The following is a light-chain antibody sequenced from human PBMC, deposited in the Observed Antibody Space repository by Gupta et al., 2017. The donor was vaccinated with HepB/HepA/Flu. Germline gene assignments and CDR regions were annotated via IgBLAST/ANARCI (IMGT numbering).Light chain of an antibody. CDR1: SSDVGSYNL. V-gene: IGLV2-23*02. Sequence: SSLTQPASVSGSPGQSITISCTGTSSDVGSYNLVSWYQQHPGKAPRLMIYEVSKRPSGGAIRFSGSKSGNTAALTISGLQAEDEADYYCCSYAGSSTVAVVFGGGTKLTVL. J-gene: IGLJ2*01. CDR2: EVS. CDR3: CSYAGSSTVAVV.